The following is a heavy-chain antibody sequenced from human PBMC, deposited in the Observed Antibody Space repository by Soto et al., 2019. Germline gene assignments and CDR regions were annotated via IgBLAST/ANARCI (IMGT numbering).Heavy chain of an antibody. V-gene: IGHV4-59*08. D-gene: IGHD3-10*02. Sequence: PGKGLEWIGYIYYSGSTNYNPSLKSRVTISVDTSKNQFSLKLSSVTVADTAVYYCAILFFFQAEDGIRDVRSVSAFLLNRFSDL. CDR3: AILFFFQAEDGIRDVRSVSAFLLNRFSDL. J-gene: IGHJ2*01. CDR2: IYYSGST.